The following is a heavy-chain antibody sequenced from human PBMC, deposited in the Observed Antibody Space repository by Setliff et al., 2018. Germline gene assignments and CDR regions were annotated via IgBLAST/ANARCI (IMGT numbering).Heavy chain of an antibody. CDR2: IKQDGSEK. J-gene: IGHJ5*02. D-gene: IGHD1-26*01. V-gene: IGHV3-7*01. CDR3: ARSPGDTKVLFP. CDR1: GFTFSSYW. Sequence: GSLRLSCAASGFTFSSYWMSWVRQAPGKGLEWVANIKQDGSEKYYVDSVKGRFTISRDNAKNSLYLQMNSLRTEDAAVYYCARSPGDTKVLFPWGQGTLVTVSS.